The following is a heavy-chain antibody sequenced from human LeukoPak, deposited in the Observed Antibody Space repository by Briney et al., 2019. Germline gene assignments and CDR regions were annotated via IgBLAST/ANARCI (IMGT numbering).Heavy chain of an antibody. CDR3: ATFLAVIAARDSLYFQH. D-gene: IGHD6-6*01. CDR1: EFIFTTSL. J-gene: IGHJ1*01. CDR2: IANDGREI. Sequence: PGGSLRLSCTGPEFIFTTSLIHWVRQAPGKGLEWVTLIANDGREIYYSDSVKGRFTISRDNSKNTLHLQMNSLRAEDTAVYYCATFLAVIAARDSLYFQHWGQGTLVSVSS. V-gene: IGHV3-30*04.